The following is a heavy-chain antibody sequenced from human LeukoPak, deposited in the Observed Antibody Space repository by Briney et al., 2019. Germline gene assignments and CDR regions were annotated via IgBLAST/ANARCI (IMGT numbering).Heavy chain of an antibody. J-gene: IGHJ4*02. CDR1: GFTFSSYG. V-gene: IGHV3-30*18. CDR3: AKDPADYSYFDY. CDR2: ISYDGSNK. D-gene: IGHD3-9*01. Sequence: PGRSLRLSCAASGFTFSSYGMHWVRQAPGKGLEWVAVISYDGSNKYYADSVKGRFTISRDNSKNTLYLQMNSLRAEDTAVYYCAKDPADYSYFDYWGQGTLVTVSS.